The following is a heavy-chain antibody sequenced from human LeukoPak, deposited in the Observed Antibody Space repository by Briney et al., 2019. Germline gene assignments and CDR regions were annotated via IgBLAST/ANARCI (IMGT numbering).Heavy chain of an antibody. V-gene: IGHV4-59*12. D-gene: IGHD1-26*01. Sequence: PSETLSLTCTVSGGSIGSYYWSWIRQPPGKGLEWIGYIYYSGSTNYNPSLKSRVTISVDTSKNQFSLKLSSVTAADTAVYYCAREPGIVGAIAVGYWGQGTLVTVSS. CDR1: GGSIGSYY. CDR2: IYYSGST. J-gene: IGHJ4*02. CDR3: AREPGIVGAIAVGY.